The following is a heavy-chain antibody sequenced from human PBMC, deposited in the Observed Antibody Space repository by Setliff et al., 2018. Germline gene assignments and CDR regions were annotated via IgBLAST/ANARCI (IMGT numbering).Heavy chain of an antibody. J-gene: IGHJ5*01. CDR1: GFTFSSYG. D-gene: IGHD3-10*01. CDR3: ARDRGGTNPWFDF. CDR2: IWYDGSNK. Sequence: GGSLRLSCAASGFTFSSYGMHWVRQAPGKGLEWVAVIWYDGSNKYHADSVKGRFTISRDKSKNTLYLHLSSLRVEDTATYYCARDRGGTNPWFDFWGQGTQVTVSS. V-gene: IGHV3-33*01.